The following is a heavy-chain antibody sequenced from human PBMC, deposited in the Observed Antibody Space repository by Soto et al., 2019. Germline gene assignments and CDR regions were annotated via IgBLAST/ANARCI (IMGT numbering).Heavy chain of an antibody. V-gene: IGHV4-34*01. CDR2: INHSGST. J-gene: IGHJ5*02. CDR3: ARVQPTRGIAVAGYNWFDP. CDR1: GGSFSGYY. D-gene: IGHD6-19*01. Sequence: PSETLSLTCAVYGGSFSGYYWSWIRQPPGKGLEWIGEINHSGSTNYNPSLKSRVTISVDTSKNQFSLKLSSVTAADTAVYYCARVQPTRGIAVAGYNWFDPWGQGTLVTVSS.